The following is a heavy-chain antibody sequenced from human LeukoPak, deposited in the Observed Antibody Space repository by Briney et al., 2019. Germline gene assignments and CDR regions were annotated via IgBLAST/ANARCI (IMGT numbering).Heavy chain of an antibody. V-gene: IGHV1-24*01. CDR3: ATVIGGGYSYGQAFDY. J-gene: IGHJ4*02. CDR1: GYTLTELS. CDR2: FDPEDGET. D-gene: IGHD5-18*01. Sequence: ASVKVSCKVSGYTLTELSMHWVRQAPGKGLEWMGGFDPEDGETIYAQKFQGRVTMTEDTSTDTAYMELSSLRSEDTAVYYCATVIGGGYSYGQAFDYWGQGTPVTVSS.